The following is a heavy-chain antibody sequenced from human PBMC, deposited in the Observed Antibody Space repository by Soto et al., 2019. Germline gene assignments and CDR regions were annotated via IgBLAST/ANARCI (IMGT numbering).Heavy chain of an antibody. D-gene: IGHD3-3*01. CDR1: GYTFTSYY. CDR2: INPSGGST. V-gene: IGHV1-46*01. CDR3: ARDDRATIGVVTYPDI. J-gene: IGHJ3*02. Sequence: GASVKVSCKASGYTFTSYYMHWVRQAPGQGLEWMGIINPSGGSTSYAQKFQGRVTMTRDTSTSTVYMELSSLRSEDTAVYYCARDDRATIGVVTYPDIWGQGTMVTVSS.